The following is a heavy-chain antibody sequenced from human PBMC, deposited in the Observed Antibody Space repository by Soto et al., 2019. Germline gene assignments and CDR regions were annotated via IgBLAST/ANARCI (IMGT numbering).Heavy chain of an antibody. CDR1: GDSINSYY. Sequence: SETLSLTCTVSGDSINSYYWSWIRQPPGKGLEWIGYSGSTNYNPSLKSRLTISVDASKNQFSLKLSSVTAADTAVYYCARTKRPRSNLAGPSAPGYNWFDPWGQGTLVTVSS. CDR2: SGST. D-gene: IGHD6-19*01. J-gene: IGHJ5*02. V-gene: IGHV4-59*01. CDR3: ARTKRPRSNLAGPSAPGYNWFDP.